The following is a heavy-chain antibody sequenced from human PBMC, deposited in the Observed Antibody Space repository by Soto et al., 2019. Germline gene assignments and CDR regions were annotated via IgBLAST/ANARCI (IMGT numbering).Heavy chain of an antibody. D-gene: IGHD5-12*01. Sequence: QVQLQESGPGLVKPSQTLSLTCTVSGGSISSGGYYWSWIRQHPGKGLEWIGYIYYSGSTYYNPSLKSRVTISVDTSKNQFSLKLSSVTAADTAVYYCARGDPLVATTPNFAYWGQGTLVTVSS. CDR1: GGSISSGGYY. V-gene: IGHV4-31*03. CDR2: IYYSGST. CDR3: ARGDPLVATTPNFAY. J-gene: IGHJ4*02.